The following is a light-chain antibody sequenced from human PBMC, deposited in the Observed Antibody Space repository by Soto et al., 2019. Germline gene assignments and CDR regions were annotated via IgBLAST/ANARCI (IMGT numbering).Light chain of an antibody. Sequence: DIQITQSPASLSSSLGDIVTITCRASQSISSYLNWYQQKPGKAPKLLIYAASSLQSGVPSRFSGSGSGTDFTLTISSLQPEDFATYYCHQTFSNPITFGQGTRLEIK. CDR1: QSISSY. CDR2: AAS. V-gene: IGKV1-39*01. J-gene: IGKJ5*01. CDR3: HQTFSNPIT.